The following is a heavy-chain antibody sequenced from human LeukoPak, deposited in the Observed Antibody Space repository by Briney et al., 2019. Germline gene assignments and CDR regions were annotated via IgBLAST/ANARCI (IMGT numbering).Heavy chain of an antibody. V-gene: IGHV1-18*01. CDR3: AKDTYYGSGSYPGY. CDR2: ISAYNGNT. J-gene: IGHJ4*02. CDR1: GYSFSSYG. D-gene: IGHD3-10*01. Sequence: GASVKVSCKASGYSFSSYGITWVRQAPGQGLEWMGWISAYNGNTNYAQNLQGRVTMTTDTSTSTAYMEMRSLRSDDTAVYYCAKDTYYGSGSYPGYWGQGTLITVSS.